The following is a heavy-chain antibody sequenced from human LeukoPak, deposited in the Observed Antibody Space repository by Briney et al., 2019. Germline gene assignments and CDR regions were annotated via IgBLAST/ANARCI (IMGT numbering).Heavy chain of an antibody. CDR3: ATKQWLVRGWFDP. D-gene: IGHD6-19*01. CDR2: ISVSGGNT. Sequence: GGLRLSCAASGFTFSNYAMSWVRQAPGKGLEWVSSISVSGGNTYYADSVKGRFTISRDNSKNTLYLQMNSLTAEDTAVYYCATKQWLVRGWFDPWGQGTLVTVSS. V-gene: IGHV3-23*01. J-gene: IGHJ5*02. CDR1: GFTFSNYA.